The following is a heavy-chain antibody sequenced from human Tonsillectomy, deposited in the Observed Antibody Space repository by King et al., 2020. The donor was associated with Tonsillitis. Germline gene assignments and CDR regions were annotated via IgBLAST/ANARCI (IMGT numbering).Heavy chain of an antibody. CDR2: ISSSSSYI. J-gene: IGHJ4*02. D-gene: IGHD1-26*01. V-gene: IGHV3-21*01. Sequence: VQLVESGGGLVKPGGSLRLSCAASGFTFSSSNMNWFRQAPGKGLEWVSSISSSSSYIYYADSMKGRFTISRDNAKNSLYLQMNSLRAEDTAVYYCAGDRSGGYDDWGQGTLVTVSS. CDR1: GFTFSSSN. CDR3: AGDRSGGYDD.